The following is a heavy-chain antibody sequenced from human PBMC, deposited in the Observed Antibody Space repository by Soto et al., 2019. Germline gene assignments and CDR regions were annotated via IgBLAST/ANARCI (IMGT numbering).Heavy chain of an antibody. CDR1: GFTFSRYG. D-gene: IGHD5-18*01. CDR2: IIGSGSAT. CDR3: AKDRGDTAMLNFDY. J-gene: IGHJ4*02. Sequence: EVQLLESGGGLVQPGGSLRLSCAASGFTFSRYGMSWVRQAPGKGLEWVSGIIGSGSATYYADSVKGRFTISRDNSKNTLYLQMNSLRGEDTAVYYCAKDRGDTAMLNFDYWGQGTMVTVSS. V-gene: IGHV3-23*01.